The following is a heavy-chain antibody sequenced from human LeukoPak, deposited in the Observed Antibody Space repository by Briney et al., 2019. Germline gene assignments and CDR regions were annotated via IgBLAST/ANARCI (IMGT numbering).Heavy chain of an antibody. J-gene: IGHJ4*02. CDR1: GFTFSSYA. D-gene: IGHD2-2*01. V-gene: IGHV3-23*01. CDR2: ISGSGGGT. CDR3: AKDHDALVPAAQFDY. Sequence: PGGSLCLSCAASGFTFSSYAKSWVRKAPGKGLERVSTISGSGGGTYYADPVKGRFTISRANSTHPLSLQMTSLRAGDTAVYYCAKDHDALVPAAQFDYWGQGTLVTVSS.